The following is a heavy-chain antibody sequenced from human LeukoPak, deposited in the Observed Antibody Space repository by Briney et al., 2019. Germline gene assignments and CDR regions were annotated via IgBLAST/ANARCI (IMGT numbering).Heavy chain of an antibody. CDR2: ISWNSGDI. V-gene: IGHV3-9*01. Sequence: GGSLRLSCAASGFTFDDFALHWVRQSPGKGLEWVSGISWNSGDIDYADSLKGRFTISRDNAKNSLYLEVNSLRVEDTAFYYCAKGDGFGVVSYFDSWGEGTLVTVSS. CDR3: AKGDGFGVVSYFDS. J-gene: IGHJ4*02. CDR1: GFTFDDFA. D-gene: IGHD3-3*01.